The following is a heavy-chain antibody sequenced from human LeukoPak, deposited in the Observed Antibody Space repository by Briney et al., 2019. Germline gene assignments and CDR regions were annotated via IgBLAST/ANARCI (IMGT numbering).Heavy chain of an antibody. Sequence: PGGSLRLSCAASGFTFSSYAMSWVRQAPGKGLEWVSAISGSGGSTYYADSMKGRFTISRDNSKNTLYLQMNSLRAEDTAVYYCAKDDTMIVVVIISFDYWGQGTLVTVSS. CDR1: GFTFSSYA. J-gene: IGHJ4*02. CDR2: ISGSGGST. D-gene: IGHD3-22*01. V-gene: IGHV3-23*01. CDR3: AKDDTMIVVVIISFDY.